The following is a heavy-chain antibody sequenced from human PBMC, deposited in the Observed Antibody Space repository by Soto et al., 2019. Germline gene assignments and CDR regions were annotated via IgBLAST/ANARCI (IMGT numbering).Heavy chain of an antibody. CDR2: IIPIFGTA. Sequence: ASVKVSCKASGGTFSSYAISWVRQAPGQGLEWMGGIIPIFGTANYAQKFQGRATITADESTSTAYMELSSLRSEDTAVYYCAAEKGYYDSSGYYYDAFDIWGQGTMVTVSS. J-gene: IGHJ3*02. CDR1: GGTFSSYA. D-gene: IGHD3-22*01. CDR3: AAEKGYYDSSGYYYDAFDI. V-gene: IGHV1-69*13.